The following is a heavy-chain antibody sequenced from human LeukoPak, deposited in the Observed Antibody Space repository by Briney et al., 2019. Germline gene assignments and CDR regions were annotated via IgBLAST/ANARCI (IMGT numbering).Heavy chain of an antibody. CDR1: GGSFSGYY. D-gene: IGHD5-24*01. Sequence: PSETLSLTCAVYGGSFSGYYWSWIRQPPGKGLEWIGEINHSGSTNYNPSLKSRVTISVDTSKNQFSLKLSSVTAADTAVYYCARGSIRGMATIHDAFDIWGQGTMVTVSS. V-gene: IGHV4-34*01. J-gene: IGHJ3*02. CDR3: ARGSIRGMATIHDAFDI. CDR2: INHSGST.